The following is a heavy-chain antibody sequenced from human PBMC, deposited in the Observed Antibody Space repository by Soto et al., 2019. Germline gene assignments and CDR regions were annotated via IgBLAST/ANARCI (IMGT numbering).Heavy chain of an antibody. CDR1: GFTFSSYA. V-gene: IGHV3-23*01. D-gene: IGHD6-13*01. CDR2: ISGSGGST. CDR3: AKENGYSSSWFEFDY. J-gene: IGHJ4*02. Sequence: EVQLLESGGGLVKPGGSLRLSCAASGFTFSSYAMSWVRQAPGKGLQWVSAISGSGGSTYYADSVKGRFTISRDNSKNTLYMQMNSLRAEDTAVYYCAKENGYSSSWFEFDYWGQGTLVTVSS.